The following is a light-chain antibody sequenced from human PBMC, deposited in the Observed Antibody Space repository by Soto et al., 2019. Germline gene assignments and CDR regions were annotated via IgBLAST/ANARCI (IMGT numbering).Light chain of an antibody. Sequence: SSELTQPPSVSVSPGQTARITCSGDALPKQYVYWYQQRPGQAPVLVIYKDIERPSGIPERFSGSSSGTTLTLTISGVRAEDEADYYCQSTDTSGTYVLFGGGTKLTVL. V-gene: IGLV3-25*02. CDR2: KDI. J-gene: IGLJ2*01. CDR3: QSTDTSGTYVL. CDR1: ALPKQY.